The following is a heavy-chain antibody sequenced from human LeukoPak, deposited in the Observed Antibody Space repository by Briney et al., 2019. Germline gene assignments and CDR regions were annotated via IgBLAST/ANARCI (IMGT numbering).Heavy chain of an antibody. Sequence: GGSLRLSCAASVFTFSSYAMSWVRQAPGKGLEWVSSISSRSSYIYYANSVKGRFTISRDNAKNSLYLEMNSLRAEDTAVYSCSRIPWEGHDSGSYTFDSWGQGTLVTVSS. V-gene: IGHV3-21*01. J-gene: IGHJ4*02. CDR3: SRIPWEGHDSGSYTFDS. D-gene: IGHD3-10*01. CDR2: ISSRSSYI. CDR1: VFTFSSYA.